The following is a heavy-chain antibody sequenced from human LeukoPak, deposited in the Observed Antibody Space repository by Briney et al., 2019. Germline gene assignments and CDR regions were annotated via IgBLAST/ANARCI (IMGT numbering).Heavy chain of an antibody. D-gene: IGHD4/OR15-4a*01. Sequence: ASVKVSCTASGYSFTRNGISWVRQAPGQGLEWMGWINNNNGNTKYAQNLQGRVTMTTDTSTSTAYMELRSLRFDDTAMYYCAREGPDYGPSFDIWGQGTMVTVSS. J-gene: IGHJ3*02. CDR3: AREGPDYGPSFDI. CDR1: GYSFTRNG. V-gene: IGHV1-18*01. CDR2: INNNNGNT.